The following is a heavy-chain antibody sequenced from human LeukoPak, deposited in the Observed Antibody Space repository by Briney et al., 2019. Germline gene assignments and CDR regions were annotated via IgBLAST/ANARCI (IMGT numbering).Heavy chain of an antibody. CDR3: AKGEGDY. CDR2: IYDSGNT. V-gene: IGHV4-59*13. Sequence: PSETLSLTCTVSGGSISGYYWSWIRQPPGKGLEWIGYIYDSGNTKYNPSLKSRVTISIDTSKNQISLKLSSVTAADAAVYYCAKGEGDYWGQGTLVTVSS. D-gene: IGHD2-21*01. CDR1: GGSISGYY. J-gene: IGHJ4*02.